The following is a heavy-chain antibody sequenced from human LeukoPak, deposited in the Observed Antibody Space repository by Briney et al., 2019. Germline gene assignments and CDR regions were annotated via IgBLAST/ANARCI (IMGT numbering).Heavy chain of an antibody. CDR2: IYLCDSDT. Sequence: ESLKISCKGSGYSSTSYWIWCVSQMPGGNLERMRTIYLCDSDTRYSPSFQGQVTISADKSISTAYLQWSSLKASDTAMYYCARRYSAGTSSGMDVWGQGTTVTVPS. CDR3: ARRYSAGTSSGMDV. V-gene: IGHV5-51*01. CDR1: GYSSTSYW. J-gene: IGHJ6*02. D-gene: IGHD1-1*01.